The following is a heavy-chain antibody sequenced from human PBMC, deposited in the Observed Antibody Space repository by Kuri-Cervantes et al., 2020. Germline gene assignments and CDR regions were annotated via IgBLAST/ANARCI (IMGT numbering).Heavy chain of an antibody. CDR3: ARAGIAVAAPFDY. D-gene: IGHD6-19*01. V-gene: IGHV4-59*01. CDR1: GESFSSYD. J-gene: IGHJ4*02. CDR2: IYYSGST. Sequence: SETLSLTCAVSGESFSSYDWTWIRQPPGKGLEWIGYIYYSGSTNYNPSLKSRVTISVDTSKNQFSLKLSSVTAADTAVYYCARAGIAVAAPFDYWGQGTLVTVSS.